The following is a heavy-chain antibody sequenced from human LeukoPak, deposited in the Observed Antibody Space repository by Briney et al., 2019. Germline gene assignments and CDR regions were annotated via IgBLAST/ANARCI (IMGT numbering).Heavy chain of an antibody. CDR3: ARELKTQTGTNLFDP. J-gene: IGHJ5*02. Sequence: PSETLSLTCTVSGGSISSSSYYWSWIRQPPGKGLEWIGYIYYSGSTNYNPSLKSRVTISVDTSKNQFSLKQSSVTAADTAVYYCARELKTQTGTNLFDPWGQGTLVTVSS. V-gene: IGHV4-61*01. CDR1: GGSISSSSYY. D-gene: IGHD1/OR15-1a*01. CDR2: IYYSGST.